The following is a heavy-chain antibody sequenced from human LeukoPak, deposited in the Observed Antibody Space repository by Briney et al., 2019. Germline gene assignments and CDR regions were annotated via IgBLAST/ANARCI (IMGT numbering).Heavy chain of an antibody. CDR2: INPNSGGT. CDR1: GYTFTSNY. D-gene: IGHD6-6*01. V-gene: IGHV1-2*02. Sequence: ASVKVSCKAFGYTFTSNYMHWVRQAPGQGLEWMGWINPNSGGTNYAQKFQGRVTMTRDTSISTAYMELSRLRSDDTAVYYCARDSSSGPIDYWGQGTLVTVSS. J-gene: IGHJ4*02. CDR3: ARDSSSGPIDY.